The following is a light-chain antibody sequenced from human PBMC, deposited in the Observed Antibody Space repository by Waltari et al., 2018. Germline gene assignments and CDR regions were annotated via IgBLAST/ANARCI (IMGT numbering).Light chain of an antibody. V-gene: IGKV1-39*01. CDR3: QHTFETPYS. CDR2: ATS. J-gene: IGKJ2*01. CDR1: ENIGGY. Sequence: DIQMTQSPSSLSASIGDRVTITCRASENIGGYLNWYQQRTGEAPKLLIYATSTLQTEVPSRFSGSGSRTDFTLTISSLQPEDFATYYCQHTFETPYSFGQGTKLESK.